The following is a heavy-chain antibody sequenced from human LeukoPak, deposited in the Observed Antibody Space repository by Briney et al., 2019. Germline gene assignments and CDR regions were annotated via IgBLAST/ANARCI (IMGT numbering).Heavy chain of an antibody. Sequence: RGSLRLSCASSGFTFSIYSMNWFRQAPGKGLEWVSYIGSSSSTIFYADSVKGRFTISRANAKNSLYLQMNSLRDEDTAVYYCARVYSIAANYCDYWGQGTLVTVSS. V-gene: IGHV3-48*02. CDR1: GFTFSIYS. J-gene: IGHJ4*02. CDR2: IGSSSSTI. CDR3: ARVYSIAANYCDY. D-gene: IGHD6-13*01.